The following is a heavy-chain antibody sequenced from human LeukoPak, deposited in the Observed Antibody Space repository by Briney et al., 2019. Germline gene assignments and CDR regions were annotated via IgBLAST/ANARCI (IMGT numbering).Heavy chain of an antibody. V-gene: IGHV3-7*04. J-gene: IGHJ4*02. CDR2: IKEDGSEN. Sequence: GGSLRLSCVASGFTFSDYWMSGVRQAPGKGLEWVANIKEDGSENYYVDSVRGRFTISRDNAKNSLYLQMNSLRAEDTAMYYCARAYAGGIFDSWGQGTLVTVSS. D-gene: IGHD3-16*01. CDR1: GFTFSDYW. CDR3: ARAYAGGIFDS.